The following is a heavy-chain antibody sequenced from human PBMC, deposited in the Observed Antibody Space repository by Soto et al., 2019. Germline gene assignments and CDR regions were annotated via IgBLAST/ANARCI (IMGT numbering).Heavy chain of an antibody. CDR2: IDWDDDK. CDR3: ARRWATESYTGFDY. CDR1: GFSLPTSGMC. J-gene: IGHJ4*02. V-gene: IGHV2-70*01. D-gene: IGHD1-26*01. Sequence: SGPTLVNPTQTLTLTCSFSGFSLPTSGMCITWIRQPPGKALGWLALIDWDDDKYYTTSLKTRLTISRDTSKNQVVLTMTNMEPVDRGTHYCARRWATESYTGFDYWGQGTLVTVSS.